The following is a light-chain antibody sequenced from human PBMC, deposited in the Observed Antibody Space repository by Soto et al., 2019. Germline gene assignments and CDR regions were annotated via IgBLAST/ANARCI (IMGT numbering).Light chain of an antibody. CDR1: SSNIGSNT. CDR3: ATWDDSLIAYV. CDR2: SNN. V-gene: IGLV1-44*01. Sequence: QSVLTQPPSASGTPGQRVTISCSGSSSNIGSNTVNWYQHLPGTAPKLLIYSNNQRPSGVPVRFSGSKSGTSASLAISGLQPENEGDYYCATWDDSLIAYVFGTGTKVTVL. J-gene: IGLJ1*01.